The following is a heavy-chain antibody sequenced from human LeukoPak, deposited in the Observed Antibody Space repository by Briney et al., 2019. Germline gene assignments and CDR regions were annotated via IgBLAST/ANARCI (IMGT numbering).Heavy chain of an antibody. Sequence: SETLSLTCPVYGGFFSGYYWSWIRQPPGKGLEWIGEINHSGSTNYNPSLKSRVTISVDTSKNQFSLKLSSVTAADTAVYYCARSIAVAGPRYFDLWGRGTLVTVSS. V-gene: IGHV4-34*01. CDR3: ARSIAVAGPRYFDL. D-gene: IGHD6-19*01. CDR2: INHSGST. J-gene: IGHJ2*01. CDR1: GGFFSGYY.